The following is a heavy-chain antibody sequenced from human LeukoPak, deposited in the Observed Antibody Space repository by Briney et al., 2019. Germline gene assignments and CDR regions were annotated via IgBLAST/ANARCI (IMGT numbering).Heavy chain of an antibody. CDR3: AKTSLGYCSGGSCYVDY. CDR2: VSGSGSST. V-gene: IGHV3-23*01. D-gene: IGHD2-15*01. J-gene: IGHJ4*02. Sequence: GGSLRLSCAASGFTFSSYAMSWVRQAPGKGPEWVSVVSGSGSSTYYVDSVKGRFTISRDNSKNTLYLQMSSLRAEHTAVYYCAKTSLGYCSGGSCYVDYWGQGTLVTVSS. CDR1: GFTFSSYA.